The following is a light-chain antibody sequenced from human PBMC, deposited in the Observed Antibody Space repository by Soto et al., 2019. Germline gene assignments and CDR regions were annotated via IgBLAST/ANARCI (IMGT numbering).Light chain of an antibody. CDR3: QTWDSNTHSP. V-gene: IGLV4-60*03. Sequence: QLVLTQSSSASASLGSSVKLTCTLNSGHSNNIIAWHQQQPGKAPRYLMKLERSGRYTKGSGVPDRFSGSSSGADRYLTISNLQAEDEADYYCQTWDSNTHSPFGGGTKLTVL. J-gene: IGLJ2*01. CDR1: SGHSNNI. CDR2: LERSGRY.